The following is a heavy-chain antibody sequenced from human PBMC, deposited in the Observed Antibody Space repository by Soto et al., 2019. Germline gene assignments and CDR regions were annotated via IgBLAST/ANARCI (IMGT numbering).Heavy chain of an antibody. D-gene: IGHD4-17*01. V-gene: IGHV4-59*01. CDR1: GGSISSYY. Sequence: SETLSLTCTVSGGSISSYYWSWIRQPPGKGLEWIGYIYYSGSTNYNPSLKSRVTISVDTSKNQFSLKLSSVTAADTAVYYCARGDDYGDYDFAFDIWGQGTMVTVS. CDR2: IYYSGST. CDR3: ARGDDYGDYDFAFDI. J-gene: IGHJ3*02.